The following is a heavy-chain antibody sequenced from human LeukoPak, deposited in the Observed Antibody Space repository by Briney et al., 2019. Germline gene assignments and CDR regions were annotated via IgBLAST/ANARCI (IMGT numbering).Heavy chain of an antibody. CDR2: IKSKTDGGTT. CDR1: GFTFSNAW. Sequence: PGGSLRLSCAASGFTFSNAWMSRVRQAPGKGLEWVGRIKSKTDGGTTDYAAPVKGRFTISRDDSKNTLYLQMNSLKTEDTAVYYCLYGDYDYYYYGMDVWGQGTMVTVSS. CDR3: LYGDYDYYYYGMDV. J-gene: IGHJ6*02. V-gene: IGHV3-15*01. D-gene: IGHD4-17*01.